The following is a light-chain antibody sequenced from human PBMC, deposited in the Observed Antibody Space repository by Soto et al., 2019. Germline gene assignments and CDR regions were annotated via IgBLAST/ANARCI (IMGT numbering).Light chain of an antibody. CDR3: QSYDSSLSGYV. CDR2: GNS. V-gene: IGLV1-40*01. Sequence: QSVLTQPPSVSGAPGQRVTISCTGSSSNIGAGSDAHWYQQLPGTAPKLLIFGNSNRPSGVPDRFSGSKSGTSASLAITGLQAEDEADYYCQSYDSSLSGYVFGTGTQLTVL. J-gene: IGLJ7*01. CDR1: SSNIGAGSD.